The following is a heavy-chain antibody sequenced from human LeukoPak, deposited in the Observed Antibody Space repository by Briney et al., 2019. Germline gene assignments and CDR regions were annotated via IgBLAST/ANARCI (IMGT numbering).Heavy chain of an antibody. V-gene: IGHV4-59*01. CDR1: GGSISSYY. D-gene: IGHD3-22*01. J-gene: IGHJ4*02. CDR2: IYYSGST. CDR3: ARVTGYIVEDYFDY. Sequence: SETLSLTCSVSGGSISSYYWSWIRQPPGKGLEWIGYIYYSGSTNYNPSLKSRVTISVDTSKNQFSLRLSSVTAADTAVYYCARVTGYIVEDYFDYWGQGTLVTVSS.